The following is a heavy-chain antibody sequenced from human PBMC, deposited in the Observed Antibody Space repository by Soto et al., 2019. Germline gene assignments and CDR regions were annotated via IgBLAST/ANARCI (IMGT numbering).Heavy chain of an antibody. Sequence: QVQLVESGGGVVQPGRSLRLSCAASGFTFSSYAMHWVRQAPGKGLEWVAVISYDGSNKYYADSVKGRFTISRDNSKNTLYLQMNSLRAEDTAVYYCARWGPAPMAFDYWGQGTLVTVSS. CDR3: ARWGPAPMAFDY. CDR2: ISYDGSNK. J-gene: IGHJ4*02. D-gene: IGHD2-2*01. V-gene: IGHV3-30-3*01. CDR1: GFTFSSYA.